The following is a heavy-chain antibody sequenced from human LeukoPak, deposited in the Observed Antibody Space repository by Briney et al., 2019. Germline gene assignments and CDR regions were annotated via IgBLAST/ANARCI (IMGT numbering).Heavy chain of an antibody. Sequence: SETLSLTCDVSGDSMTNHYWHWIRQPPGKGLESIAQIWHSGHSDHNPSLKSRVSISIDTSRTQFSLEVTSVTAADTAVYFCARGFPDWVGSGYPFDVWGQGTLVTVSS. CDR1: GDSMTNHY. CDR2: IWHSGHS. V-gene: IGHV4-59*11. CDR3: ARGFPDWVGSGYPFDV. J-gene: IGHJ4*02. D-gene: IGHD5-12*01.